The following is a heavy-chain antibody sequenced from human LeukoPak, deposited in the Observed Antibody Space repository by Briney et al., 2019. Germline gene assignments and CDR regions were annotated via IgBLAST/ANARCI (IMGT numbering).Heavy chain of an antibody. V-gene: IGHV4-59*08. D-gene: IGHD6-19*01. CDR2: MYYSGST. CDR1: GGSISSYY. J-gene: IGHJ5*02. Sequence: SETLSLTCTVSGGSISSYYWNWIRQSPGKGLEWIGYMYYSGSTNYKPSLKSRVTISVDTSKNQFSLKVRSVTAADTAVYYCARSQARLGWFDPWGQGTLVTVSS. CDR3: ARSQARLGWFDP.